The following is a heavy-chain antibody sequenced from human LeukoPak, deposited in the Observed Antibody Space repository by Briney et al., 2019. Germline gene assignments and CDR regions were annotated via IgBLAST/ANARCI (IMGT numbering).Heavy chain of an antibody. V-gene: IGHV4-39*07. Sequence: SETLSLTCTVSGGSISSSSYYWGWIRQPPGKGLEWIGSIYYSGSTYYNPSLKSRVTISVDTFKNQFSLKLSSVTAADTAVYYCARLTTTRRAFDYWGQGTLVTVSS. CDR1: GGSISSSSYY. J-gene: IGHJ4*02. CDR2: IYYSGST. D-gene: IGHD1-1*01. CDR3: ARLTTTRRAFDY.